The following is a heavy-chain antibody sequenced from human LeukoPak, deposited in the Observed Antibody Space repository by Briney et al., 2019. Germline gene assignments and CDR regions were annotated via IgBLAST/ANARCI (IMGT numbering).Heavy chain of an antibody. Sequence: SETLSLTCAVSGGSFSSDGYSWNWIRQPPGKGLEWIGYIYPSGNTYYNPSLKSRVTISIDRSKNQFSLNLSSVTAADTAVYYCARGYCSGSTCYLAFDIWGQGTMVTVSS. V-gene: IGHV4-30-2*01. J-gene: IGHJ3*02. CDR3: ARGYCSGSTCYLAFDI. D-gene: IGHD2-15*01. CDR1: GGSFSSDGYS. CDR2: IYPSGNT.